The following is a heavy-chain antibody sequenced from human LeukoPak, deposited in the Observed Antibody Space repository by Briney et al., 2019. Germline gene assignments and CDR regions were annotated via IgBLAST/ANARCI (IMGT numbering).Heavy chain of an antibody. Sequence: ASVKVSCKASGYTFTGYYMHCVRQAPGQGLEWMGWINPNSGGTNYAQKFQGRVTMTRDTSISTAYMELSRLRSDDTAVYYCARYIAAAGLSDYWGQGTLVTVSS. CDR1: GYTFTGYY. J-gene: IGHJ4*02. V-gene: IGHV1-2*02. CDR2: INPNSGGT. CDR3: ARYIAAAGLSDY. D-gene: IGHD6-13*01.